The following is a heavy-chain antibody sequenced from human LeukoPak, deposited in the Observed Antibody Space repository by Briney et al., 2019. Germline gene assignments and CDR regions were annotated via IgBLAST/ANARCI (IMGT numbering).Heavy chain of an antibody. CDR2: ISWNSGSI. CDR3: ARERRFSGGYPGVFDY. D-gene: IGHD1-26*01. J-gene: IGHJ4*02. V-gene: IGHV3-9*01. CDR1: GFTFDDYA. Sequence: PGGSLRLSCAASGFTFDDYAMHWVRQAPGKGLEWVSGISWNSGSIGYADSVKGRFTISRDNAKNSLYLQMNSLRAEDAAVYYCARERRFSGGYPGVFDYWGQGTLVTVSS.